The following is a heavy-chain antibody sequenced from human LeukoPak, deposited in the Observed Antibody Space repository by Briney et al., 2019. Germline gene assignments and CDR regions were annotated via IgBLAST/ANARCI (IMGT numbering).Heavy chain of an antibody. CDR3: ARGLLGVSNY. D-gene: IGHD3-16*01. CDR1: GGSFSGYY. J-gene: IGHJ4*02. Sequence: SETLSLTCAVYGGSFSGYYWSWMRQPPGKGLESIGEINHSGSTNYNPSLKSRVTISVDTSKNQFSLNLSSVTAADTAVYYCARGLLGVSNYWGQGTLVTVSS. V-gene: IGHV4-34*01. CDR2: INHSGST.